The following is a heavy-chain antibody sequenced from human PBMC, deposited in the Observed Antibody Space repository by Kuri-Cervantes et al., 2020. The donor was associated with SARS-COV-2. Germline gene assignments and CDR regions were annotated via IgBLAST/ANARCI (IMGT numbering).Heavy chain of an antibody. CDR3: ANALLYSSRHEKGLDY. D-gene: IGHD6-13*01. CDR1: GFTFSSYE. CDR2: ISSSGSTI. Sequence: GESLKISCAASGFTFSSYEMNWVRQAPGKGLEWVSYISSSGSTIYYADSVKGRFTISRDNAKNSLYLQMNSLRAEDTAVYYCANALLYSSRHEKGLDYWDQGTLVTVSS. J-gene: IGHJ4*02. V-gene: IGHV3-48*03.